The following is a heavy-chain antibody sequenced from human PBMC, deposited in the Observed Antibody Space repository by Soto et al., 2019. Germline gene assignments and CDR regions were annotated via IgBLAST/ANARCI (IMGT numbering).Heavy chain of an antibody. CDR1: GYTFTSYY. V-gene: IGHV1-46*01. Sequence: ASVKVSCKASGYTFTSYYMHWVRQAPGQGLEWMGIINPSGGSTSYAQKFQGRVTMTRDTSTSTVYMELSSLRSEDTAVYYCAREYHCGGDCYYYYYYGMDVWGQGTTVTVSS. CDR2: INPSGGST. CDR3: AREYHCGGDCYYYYYYGMDV. D-gene: IGHD2-21*02. J-gene: IGHJ6*02.